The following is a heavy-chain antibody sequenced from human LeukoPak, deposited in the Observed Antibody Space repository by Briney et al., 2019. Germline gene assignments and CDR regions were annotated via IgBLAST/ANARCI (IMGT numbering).Heavy chain of an antibody. CDR1: GYTFTSYG. J-gene: IGHJ4*02. V-gene: IGHV1-18*01. Sequence: ASVQVSCEASGYTFTSYGISWVRQAPGQGLEWMGWISAYNGNTNYAQKLQGRVTMTTDTSTSTAYMELRSLRSDDTAVYYCAYEIVVVPAAISVWGQGTLVTVSS. D-gene: IGHD2-2*01. CDR3: AYEIVVVPAAISV. CDR2: ISAYNGNT.